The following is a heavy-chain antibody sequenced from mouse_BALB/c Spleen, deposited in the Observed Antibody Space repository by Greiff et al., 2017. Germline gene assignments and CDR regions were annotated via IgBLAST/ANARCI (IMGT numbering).Heavy chain of an antibody. CDR3: ARSSLLRLRAWFAY. Sequence: DVHLVESGGGLVKPGGSLKLSCAASGFTFSDYYMYWVRQTPEKRLEWVATISDGGSYTYYPDSVKGRFTISRDNAKNNLYLQMSSLKSEDTAMYYCARSSLLRLRAWFAYWGQGTLVTVSA. V-gene: IGHV5-4*02. J-gene: IGHJ3*01. CDR1: GFTFSDYY. CDR2: ISDGGSYT. D-gene: IGHD1-2*01.